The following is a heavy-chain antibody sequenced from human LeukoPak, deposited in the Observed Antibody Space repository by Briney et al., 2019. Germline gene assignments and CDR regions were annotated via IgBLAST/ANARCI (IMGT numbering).Heavy chain of an antibody. CDR1: GFTFSSYA. CDR2: ISGSGGST. J-gene: IGHJ3*02. CDR3: TTDWQLRYFDWVNAFDI. D-gene: IGHD3-9*01. V-gene: IGHV3-23*01. Sequence: GGSLRLSCAASGFTFSSYAMSWVRQAPGKGLEWVSAISGSGGSTYYADSVKGRFTISRDNSKNTLYLQMNSLKTEDTAVYYCTTDWQLRYFDWVNAFDIWGQGTMVTVSS.